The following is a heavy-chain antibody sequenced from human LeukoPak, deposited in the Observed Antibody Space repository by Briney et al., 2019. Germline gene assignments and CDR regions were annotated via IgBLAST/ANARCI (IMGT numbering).Heavy chain of an antibody. J-gene: IGHJ6*02. V-gene: IGHV3-9*03. Sequence: GRSLRLSCAASGFTFDDYAMHWVRQAPGKGLEWVSGISWNSGSIGYADSVKGRFTISRDNAKNSLYLQMNSLRAEDMALYYCAGDYYYYGMDVWGQGTRSPSP. CDR1: GFTFDDYA. CDR2: ISWNSGSI. CDR3: AGDYYYYGMDV.